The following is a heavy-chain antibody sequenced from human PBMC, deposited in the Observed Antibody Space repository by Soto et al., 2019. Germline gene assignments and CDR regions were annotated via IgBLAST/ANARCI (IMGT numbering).Heavy chain of an antibody. Sequence: ASVKVSCKASGGTFSSYAISWVRQAPGQGLEWMGGIIPIFGTANYAQKFQGRVTITADESTSTAYMGLGSLRSEDTAVYYCAREGQYSSSWDTMDVWGQGTTVTVSS. J-gene: IGHJ6*02. D-gene: IGHD6-13*01. CDR2: IIPIFGTA. CDR3: AREGQYSSSWDTMDV. V-gene: IGHV1-69*13. CDR1: GGTFSSYA.